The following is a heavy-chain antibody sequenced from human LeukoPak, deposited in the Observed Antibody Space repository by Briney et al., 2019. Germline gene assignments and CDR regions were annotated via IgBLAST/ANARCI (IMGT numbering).Heavy chain of an antibody. J-gene: IGHJ4*02. CDR2: INPTSGGT. D-gene: IGHD5/OR15-5a*01. V-gene: IGHV1-2*02. Sequence: ASVKVSCKASGYTFIGYYLHWVRQAPGQGLEWMGWINPTSGGTNYAQKFQDRVTMTRDTSINTAYMELSRLTSDDTAVYYCARLVGLSTAASYWGQGTLVIVSS. CDR1: GYTFIGYY. CDR3: ARLVGLSTAASY.